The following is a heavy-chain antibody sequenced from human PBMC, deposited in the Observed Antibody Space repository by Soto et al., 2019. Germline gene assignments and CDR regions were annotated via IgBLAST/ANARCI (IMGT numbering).Heavy chain of an antibody. D-gene: IGHD2-8*01. Sequence: PGGSLRLSCASSGFTFSSCSMNWVRQAPGKGLEWVSFISGSGDTKYYADSVKGRFTISRDNVKNSLYLQMSSLRDEDTAVYYCAKYCSSDVCFDYWGQGTLVTVSS. CDR1: GFTFSSCS. CDR3: AKYCSSDVCFDY. J-gene: IGHJ4*02. V-gene: IGHV3-48*02. CDR2: ISGSGDTK.